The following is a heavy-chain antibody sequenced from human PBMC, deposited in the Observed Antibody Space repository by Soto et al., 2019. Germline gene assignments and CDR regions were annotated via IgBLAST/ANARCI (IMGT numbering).Heavy chain of an antibody. D-gene: IGHD2-2*03. CDR3: AKEIGSKSGYYYYGMDV. V-gene: IGHV1-69*12. J-gene: IGHJ6*02. CDR2: IIPIFGTP. Sequence: QVHLVQSGAEVKKPGSAVTVSCKASGDSFSSYGINWVRQAPGQGLEWMGGIIPIFGTPNYAQKLQGRVTITADESTSTAYMEVRSLRSEDTGVYYCAKEIGSKSGYYYYGMDVWGQGTTVTVSS. CDR1: GDSFSSYG.